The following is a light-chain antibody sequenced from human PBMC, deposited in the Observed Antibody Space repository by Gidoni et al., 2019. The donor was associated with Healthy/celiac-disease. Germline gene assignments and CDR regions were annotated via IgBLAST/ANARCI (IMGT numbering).Light chain of an antibody. CDR3: QQYNNWPGT. J-gene: IGKJ2*02. CDR2: GAS. Sequence: ELVLTQSPATLSVSPGERATLSCRASQSVSSNVAWYQQKPGQAPSLLLYGASTRATGIPARFSGSGSGTEFTLTISSLQSEDFAVYYCQQYNNWPGTFGQGTKLEIK. V-gene: IGKV3-15*01. CDR1: QSVSSN.